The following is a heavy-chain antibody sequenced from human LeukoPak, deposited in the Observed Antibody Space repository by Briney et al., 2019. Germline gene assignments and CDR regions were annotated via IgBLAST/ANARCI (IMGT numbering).Heavy chain of an antibody. J-gene: IGHJ4*02. CDR3: ARGGINTVTNRFDY. Sequence: SETLSLTCTVSGDSISSYYWSWIRQPPGKGLEWIGYIYYSGSTNYNPSLKSRVTISVDTSKNQFSLKLSSVTAADTAVYYCARGGINTVTNRFDYWGQGPLVTVSS. V-gene: IGHV4-59*01. D-gene: IGHD4-17*01. CDR1: GDSISSYY. CDR2: IYYSGST.